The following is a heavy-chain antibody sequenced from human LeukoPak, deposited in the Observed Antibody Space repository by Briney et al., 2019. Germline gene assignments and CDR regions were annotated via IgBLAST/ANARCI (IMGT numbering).Heavy chain of an antibody. CDR1: GGSISSYY. Sequence: PSETLSLTCTASGGSISSYYWSWIRQPAGKGLEWIGRIYTSGSTNYNPSLKSRVTMSVDTSKNQFSLKLSSVAAADTAVYYCARDKRGYSGYSMDVWGQGTTVTVSS. J-gene: IGHJ6*02. D-gene: IGHD5-12*01. V-gene: IGHV4-4*07. CDR2: IYTSGST. CDR3: ARDKRGYSGYSMDV.